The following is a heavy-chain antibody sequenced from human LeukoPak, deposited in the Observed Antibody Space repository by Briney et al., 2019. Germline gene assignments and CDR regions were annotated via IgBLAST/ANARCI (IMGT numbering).Heavy chain of an antibody. CDR2: ISWNSGSI. V-gene: IGHV3-9*01. CDR3: AGGQGWHFDL. Sequence: GGSLRLSCAASGFTFDDYAMHWVRQAPGKGLEWVSGISWNSGSIGYADSVKGRFTISRDNAKNSLYLQMNSLRAEDTAVYYCAGGQGWHFDLWGRGTLITVSS. J-gene: IGHJ2*01. D-gene: IGHD2-15*01. CDR1: GFTFDDYA.